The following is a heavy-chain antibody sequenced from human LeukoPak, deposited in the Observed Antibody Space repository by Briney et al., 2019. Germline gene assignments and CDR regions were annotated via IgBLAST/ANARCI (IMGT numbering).Heavy chain of an antibody. CDR1: GFTFSSYW. J-gene: IGHJ4*02. CDR2: IKYDGSEK. V-gene: IGHV3-7*01. Sequence: GGSLRLSCAASGFTFSSYWMSWVRQAPGKGLEWVANIKYDGSEKDYVDSVKGRFTISRDNAKNSLYLQMNSLGAEDTAVYYCTRDIEAAGLFFDYWGQGTLVTVSS. D-gene: IGHD6-13*01. CDR3: TRDIEAAGLFFDY.